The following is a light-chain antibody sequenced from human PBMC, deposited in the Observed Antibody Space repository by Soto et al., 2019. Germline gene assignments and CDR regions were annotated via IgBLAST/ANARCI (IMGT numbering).Light chain of an antibody. V-gene: IGKV1-5*03. J-gene: IGKJ1*01. CDR1: QNIETW. Sequence: DIQVTQSPSTLSASVGDRVTITCRASQNIETWLAWYQQKPGKAPKLMIYKASSLEGGVPSRFSGSGSGTEFTLTISSLQSDDFTTYYCQQYINRWTFGEGTEVEIK. CDR3: QQYINRWT. CDR2: KAS.